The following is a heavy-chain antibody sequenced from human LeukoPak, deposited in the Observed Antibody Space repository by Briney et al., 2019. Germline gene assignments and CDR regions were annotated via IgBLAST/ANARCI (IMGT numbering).Heavy chain of an antibody. J-gene: IGHJ4*02. Sequence: GGSLRLSCAASGFTFSSYAMSWVRQAPGKGLEWVSAISGSGGSTYYADSAKGRFTISRDNSKNTLYLQMNSLRAEDTAVYYCAKVGGYDWKYGDYAYYFDYWGQGTLVTVSS. D-gene: IGHD5-12*01. CDR1: GFTFSSYA. CDR2: ISGSGGST. CDR3: AKVGGYDWKYGDYAYYFDY. V-gene: IGHV3-23*01.